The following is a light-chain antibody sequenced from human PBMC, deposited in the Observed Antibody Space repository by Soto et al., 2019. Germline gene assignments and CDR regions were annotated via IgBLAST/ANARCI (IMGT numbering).Light chain of an antibody. J-gene: IGKJ2*01. CDR1: QRISANY. CDR3: HQYGDSPYS. CDR2: GSV. V-gene: IGKV3-20*01. Sequence: VVLTQSPGTLSLSLGERATLSCRATQRISANYIAWYQIKTGQPPRLLVHGSVTRAAGIPDRFSGTGSGADFTLTIARVEPEDFAVYFCHQYGDSPYSFGQGTKLESK.